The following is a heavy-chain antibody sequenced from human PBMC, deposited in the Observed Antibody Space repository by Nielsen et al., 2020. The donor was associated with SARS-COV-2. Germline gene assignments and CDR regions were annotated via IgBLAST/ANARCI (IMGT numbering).Heavy chain of an antibody. CDR1: GGSISSYY. J-gene: IGHJ2*01. CDR3: ARDFGWADL. D-gene: IGHD3-16*01. CDR2: IYYSGST. Sequence: SETLSLTCTVSGGSISSYYWSWIRQPPGKGLEWIGYIYYSGSTNYNPSLKSRVTISVDTSKNQFSLKLSSVTAADTAVYYCARDFGWADLWGRGTLVTVSS. V-gene: IGHV4-59*12.